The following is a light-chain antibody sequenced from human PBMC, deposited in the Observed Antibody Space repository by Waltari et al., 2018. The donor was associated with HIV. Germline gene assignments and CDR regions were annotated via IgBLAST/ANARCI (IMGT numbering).Light chain of an antibody. CDR1: QNIYRY. CDR2: ATS. V-gene: IGKV1-9*01. CDR3: QQVNGYPLT. Sequence: DIQLTQSPSFLSASIGDRVTITCRASQNIYRYLAWYQQKPGRAPQVLIYATSTLQSGVPSRFSGSGSVTEFALTITNLQPDDFATYYCQQVNGYPLTVGGGTKVEIK. J-gene: IGKJ4*01.